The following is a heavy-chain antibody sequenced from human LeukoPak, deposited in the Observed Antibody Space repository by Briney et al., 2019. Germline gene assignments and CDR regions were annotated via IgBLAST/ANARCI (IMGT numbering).Heavy chain of an antibody. D-gene: IGHD3-3*01. J-gene: IGHJ5*02. CDR1: GGSISSGGYC. CDR3: ARGGQITIFGVVTRPNWFDP. Sequence: PSETLSLTCTVSGGSISSGGYCWSWIRQHPGKGLEWIGYIYYSGSTYYNPSLKSRVTISVDTSKNQFSLKLSSVTAADTAVYYCARGGQITIFGVVTRPNWFDPWGQGTLVTVSS. V-gene: IGHV4-31*03. CDR2: IYYSGST.